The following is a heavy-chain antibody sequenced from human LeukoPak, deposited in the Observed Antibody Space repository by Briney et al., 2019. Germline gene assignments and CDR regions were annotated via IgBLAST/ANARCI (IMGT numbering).Heavy chain of an antibody. CDR1: GGSISSSSYY. CDR3: ARHCFGYCSSTSCYMPDY. V-gene: IGHV4-39*01. D-gene: IGHD2-2*03. J-gene: IGHJ4*02. CDR2: IYYSGST. Sequence: SETLSLTCTVSGGSISSSSYYWGWIRQPPGKGLEWIGSIYYSGSTYYNPSLKSRVTISVDTSKNQFSLKLSSVTAADTAVYYCARHCFGYCSSTSCYMPDYWGQGTLVTVSS.